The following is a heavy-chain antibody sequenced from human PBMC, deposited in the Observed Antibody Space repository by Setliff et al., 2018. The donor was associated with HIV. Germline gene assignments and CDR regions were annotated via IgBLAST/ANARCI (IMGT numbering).Heavy chain of an antibody. Sequence: ASVKVSCKASGYTFTSYYMHWVRQAPGQGLEWMGVVNPSGGTTTYAQKFQGRVTMTRDTSTSTVYMELSSLRSEDTAVYYCARVDGAYNDNIFDYWGQGTLVTVSS. D-gene: IGHD1-1*01. J-gene: IGHJ4*02. CDR3: ARVDGAYNDNIFDY. CDR2: VNPSGGTT. V-gene: IGHV1-46*01. CDR1: GYTFTSYY.